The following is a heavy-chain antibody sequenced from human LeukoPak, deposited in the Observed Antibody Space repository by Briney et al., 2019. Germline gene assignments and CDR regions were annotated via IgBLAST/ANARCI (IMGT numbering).Heavy chain of an antibody. D-gene: IGHD4-23*01. J-gene: IGHJ4*02. CDR1: GFTSNDHA. CDR3: TKDISAGGLDY. Sequence: GRSLRLSCAASGFTSNDHAMHWIRPVPGKGLEWVSGITWKSDRTGYGDSVKGRFTISRDNAKNSLYLQMNSLRPEDTAFYYCTKDISAGGLDYWGQGTLVTVSS. CDR2: ITWKSDRT. V-gene: IGHV3-9*02.